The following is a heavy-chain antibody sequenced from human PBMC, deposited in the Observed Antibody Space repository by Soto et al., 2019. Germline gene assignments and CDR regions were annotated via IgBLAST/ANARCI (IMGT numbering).Heavy chain of an antibody. Sequence: QVQLVESGGGVVHPERSLRLSCSASEFTFSSYAMNWVRQAPGKGLEWVAGISYDGGHKFYGDSVRGRFTISRDSSKTTVFLQMNSLRPEYTAAYYCARVTTDYINPRGPFFFYGMEVWGQGTTVTVSS. CDR3: ARVTTDYINPRGPFFFYGMEV. J-gene: IGHJ6*02. V-gene: IGHV3-30-3*01. D-gene: IGHD4-4*01. CDR2: ISYDGGHK. CDR1: EFTFSSYA.